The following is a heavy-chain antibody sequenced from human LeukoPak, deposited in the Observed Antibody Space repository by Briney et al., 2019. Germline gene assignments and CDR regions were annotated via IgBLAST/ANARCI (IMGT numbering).Heavy chain of an antibody. CDR1: AFTFTSYA. Sequence: GGSLRLSCAASAFTFTSYAMHWVRQAPGKGLEYVSAISNNGIRIYYANSVRGRFTISRDNSENTVYLQMGSLRAEDMAVYYCARDLSGGGLDYWGQGTLVTVSS. J-gene: IGHJ4*02. V-gene: IGHV3-64*01. CDR3: ARDLSGGGLDY. CDR2: ISNNGIRI. D-gene: IGHD3-10*01.